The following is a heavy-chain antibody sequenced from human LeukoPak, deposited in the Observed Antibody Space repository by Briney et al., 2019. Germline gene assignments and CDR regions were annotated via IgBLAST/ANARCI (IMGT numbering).Heavy chain of an antibody. CDR2: INHSGST. CDR1: GGSFSGYY. J-gene: IGHJ5*02. CDR3: ARAQEIIVDTAMVWGNWFDP. Sequence: SETLSLTCAVYGGSFSGYYWSWIRQPPGKGLEWIREINHSGSTKYNPSLKSRVTISVDTSKNQFSLKRSSVTAAYTAVYYCARAQEIIVDTAMVWGNWFDPWGQGTLVTVSS. V-gene: IGHV4-34*01. D-gene: IGHD5-18*01.